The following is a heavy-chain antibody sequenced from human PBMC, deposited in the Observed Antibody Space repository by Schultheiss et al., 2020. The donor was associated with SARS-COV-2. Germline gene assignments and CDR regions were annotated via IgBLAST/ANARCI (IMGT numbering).Heavy chain of an antibody. J-gene: IGHJ3*02. CDR2: ISYDGSNK. D-gene: IGHD6-13*01. CDR3: ARKGGSSSPGAFDI. Sequence: GGSLRLSCAASGFTFSSYAMHWVRQAPGKGLEWVAVISYDGSNKYYADSVKGRFTISRDNSKNTLYLQMNSLRAEDTAVYYCARKGGSSSPGAFDIWGQGTMVTVS. V-gene: IGHV3-30-3*01. CDR1: GFTFSSYA.